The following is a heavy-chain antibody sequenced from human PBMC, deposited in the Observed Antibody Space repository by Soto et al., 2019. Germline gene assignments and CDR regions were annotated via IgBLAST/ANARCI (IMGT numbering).Heavy chain of an antibody. Sequence: SVKVSCQASRFTFTSSAMQWVRQARGQRLEWIGCIVVGSRNTNYAQNFQERVTITRDMSTSTAYMELSSLGSEDTAVYYCVGSIGAFWFDPWGQGTLVTVSS. V-gene: IGHV1-58*02. CDR3: VGSIGAFWFDP. D-gene: IGHD5-12*01. CDR1: RFTFTSSA. CDR2: IVVGSRNT. J-gene: IGHJ5*02.